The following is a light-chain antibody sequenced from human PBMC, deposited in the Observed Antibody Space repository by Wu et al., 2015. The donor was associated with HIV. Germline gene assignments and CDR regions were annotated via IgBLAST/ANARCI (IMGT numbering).Light chain of an antibody. J-gene: IGKJ2*03. CDR3: QQYNSYSRS. CDR2: KAS. Sequence: DVQMTQSPSTLSASVGDRVTITCRASQTISNWLAWYQQKPGKAPKLLIFKASNLESGVPSRFSGSGSGTEFTLSISSLQPDDFATYYGQQYNSYSRSFGQGTTLEIK. V-gene: IGKV1-5*03. CDR1: QTISNW.